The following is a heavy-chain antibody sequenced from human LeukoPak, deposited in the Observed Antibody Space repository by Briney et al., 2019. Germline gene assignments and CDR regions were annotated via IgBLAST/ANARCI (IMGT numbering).Heavy chain of an antibody. CDR3: ARRKRGSGGPFDY. Sequence: SETLSLTCTVSGGSISDYYWTWIRQSPGTGLEWVGYMDYSGSTAYNPSLKSRVTISIDTSKKQFSLELSSVTAADTAIYFCARRKRGSGGPFDYWGQGTLVTVSS. J-gene: IGHJ4*02. CDR1: GGSISDYY. CDR2: MDYSGST. D-gene: IGHD6-19*01. V-gene: IGHV4-59*08.